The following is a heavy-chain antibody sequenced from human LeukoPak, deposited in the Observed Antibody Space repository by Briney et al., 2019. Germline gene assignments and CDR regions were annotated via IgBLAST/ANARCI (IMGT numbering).Heavy chain of an antibody. CDR1: GDSISSSSYY. CDR2: IYYSGST. CDR3: ARAGRGLFDP. V-gene: IGHV4-39*07. D-gene: IGHD3-10*01. Sequence: SETLSLTCTVSGDSISSSSYYWGWIRQPPGKGLEWIGTIYYSGSTYYNPSLKSRVTISVDTSKNQFSLKLSSVTAADTAVYYCARAGRGLFDPWGQGTLVTVSS. J-gene: IGHJ5*02.